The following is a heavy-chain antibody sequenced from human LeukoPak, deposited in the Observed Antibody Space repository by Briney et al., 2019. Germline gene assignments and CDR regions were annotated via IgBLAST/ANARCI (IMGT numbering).Heavy chain of an antibody. J-gene: IGHJ3*02. V-gene: IGHV4-39*01. CDR1: VGSISIGSYY. Sequence: SGTLSLTCTVSVGSISIGSYYSGWVRQPPRKWREWMVCIYYSGSTYYNPSLKSRVTISVDTSKNQFSLKLSSVTAADTAVYYCARQSSDYGDYGDVFHIWGQGTTATVSS. D-gene: IGHD4-17*01. CDR3: ARQSSDYGDYGDVFHI. CDR2: IYYSGST.